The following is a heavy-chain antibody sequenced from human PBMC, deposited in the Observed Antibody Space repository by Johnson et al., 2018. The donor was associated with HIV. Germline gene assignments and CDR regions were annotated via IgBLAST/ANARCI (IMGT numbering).Heavy chain of an antibody. J-gene: IGHJ3*02. CDR1: GFSFSSYA. Sequence: VQLVESGGGVVQPGRSLRLACAASGFSFSSYAMSWVRQAPGKGLEWVSAISCSGGSTYYADSVQGRFTISRDNSKNTLYLQMNTLRAEDTAVYYCVKVQDEWFRALGAFDIWGQGTMVTVSS. D-gene: IGHD3-10*01. CDR2: ISCSGGST. V-gene: IGHV3-23*04. CDR3: VKVQDEWFRALGAFDI.